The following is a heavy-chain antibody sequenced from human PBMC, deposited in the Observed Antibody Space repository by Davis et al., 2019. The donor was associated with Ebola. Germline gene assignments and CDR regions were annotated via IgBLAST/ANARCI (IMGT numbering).Heavy chain of an antibody. CDR3: ARKLVNAFDI. CDR2: IYHSGST. CDR1: GGSISSGGYS. V-gene: IGHV4-30-2*01. J-gene: IGHJ3*02. Sequence: PSETLSLTCAVSGGSISSGGYSWSWIRQPPGKGLEWIGYIYHSGSTYYNPSLKSRVTISVDRSKNQFSLKLSSVTAADTAVYYCARKLVNAFDIWGQGTMVTVSS. D-gene: IGHD3-9*01.